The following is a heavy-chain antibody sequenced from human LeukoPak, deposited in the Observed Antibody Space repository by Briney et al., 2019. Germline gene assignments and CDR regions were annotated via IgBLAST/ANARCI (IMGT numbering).Heavy chain of an antibody. CDR3: ARGRDIVVVPRPPSNWFDP. CDR2: IYYSGST. D-gene: IGHD2-2*01. Sequence: SETLSLTCTASGGSISSYYWSWIRQPPGKGLEWIGYIYYSGSTNYNPSLKSRVTISVDTSKNQFSLKLSSVTAADTAVYYCARGRDIVVVPRPPSNWFDPWGQGTLVTVSS. J-gene: IGHJ5*02. CDR1: GGSISSYY. V-gene: IGHV4-59*08.